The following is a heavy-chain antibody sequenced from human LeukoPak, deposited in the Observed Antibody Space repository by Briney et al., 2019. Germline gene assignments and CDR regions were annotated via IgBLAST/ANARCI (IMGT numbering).Heavy chain of an antibody. CDR1: GFTFSSYW. V-gene: IGHV3-74*01. J-gene: IGHJ5*02. Sequence: GGSLRLSCAASGFTFSSYWMHWVRQAPGKGLVWVSRINSDGSSTSYADSVKGRFTISRDNAKNTLYLQMNSLRAEDTAVYYCASDIVVVPAATNGDPWGQGTLVTVSS. CDR3: ASDIVVVPAATNGDP. D-gene: IGHD2-2*01. CDR2: INSDGSST.